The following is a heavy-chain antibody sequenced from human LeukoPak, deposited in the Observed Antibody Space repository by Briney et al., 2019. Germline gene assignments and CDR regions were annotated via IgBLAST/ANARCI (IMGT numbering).Heavy chain of an antibody. V-gene: IGHV3-30*18. D-gene: IGHD6-19*01. CDR1: GFTFSRYG. Sequence: HPGGSLRLSCVTSGFTFSRYGMHWVRQAPGKGLEWVAVISYDGSNKYYADSVKGRFTISRDNSKNTLYLQMNSLRAEDTAVYYCAKKEGLAVAEAYFDYWGQGTLVTVSS. J-gene: IGHJ4*02. CDR3: AKKEGLAVAEAYFDY. CDR2: ISYDGSNK.